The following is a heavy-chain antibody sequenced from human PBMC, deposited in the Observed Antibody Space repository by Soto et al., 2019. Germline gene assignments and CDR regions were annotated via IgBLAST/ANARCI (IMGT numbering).Heavy chain of an antibody. V-gene: IGHV4-59*01. CDR3: ARGTIFGVVIDY. CDR2: IYYSGST. D-gene: IGHD3-3*01. Sequence: SETLSLTCTVSGGSISSYYWSWIRQPPGKGLEWIGYIYYSGSTNYNPSLKSRVTISVDTSKNQFSLKLSSVTAADTAVYYCARGTIFGVVIDYWGQGTLVTVSS. CDR1: GGSISSYY. J-gene: IGHJ4*02.